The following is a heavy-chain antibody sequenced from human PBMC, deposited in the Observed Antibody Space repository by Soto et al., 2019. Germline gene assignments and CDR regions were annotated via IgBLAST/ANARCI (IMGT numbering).Heavy chain of an antibody. D-gene: IGHD3-10*01. CDR2: IYYSGST. CDR1: GGRISSGYYY. J-gene: IGHJ3*02. CDR3: ARLPLLWFGALTVDDAFDI. V-gene: IGHV4-30-4*01. Sequence: PXASLWLTFTVCGGRISSGYYYWSWIRQPPGKGLEWIGYIYYSGSTYYNPSLKSRVTISVDTSKNQFSLKLSSVTAADTAVYYCARLPLLWFGALTVDDAFDIWAQRTMVTVSS.